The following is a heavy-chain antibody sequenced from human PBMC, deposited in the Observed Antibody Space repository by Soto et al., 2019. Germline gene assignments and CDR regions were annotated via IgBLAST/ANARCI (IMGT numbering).Heavy chain of an antibody. CDR2: IFYSGST. Sequence: SEILSLTCTVSGGSITNYYWSWIRQPPGKGLEWIGYIFYSGSTNYNPSLKSRVTISVDTSKNQFSLKLNSVTAADTAVYYCARHHDSWGQGTLVNVSS. J-gene: IGHJ4*02. V-gene: IGHV4-59*08. CDR1: GGSITNYY. CDR3: ARHHDS.